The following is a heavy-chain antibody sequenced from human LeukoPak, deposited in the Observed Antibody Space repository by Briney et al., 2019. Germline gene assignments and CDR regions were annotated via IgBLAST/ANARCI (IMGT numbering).Heavy chain of an antibody. CDR3: AKVRGRLRGGDY. J-gene: IGHJ4*02. CDR2: ITSGGST. V-gene: IGHV3-23*01. CDR1: GFTFSSYA. Sequence: GGSLRLSCAASGFTFSSYAMNWVRQAPGKGLEWVSTITSGGSTYYADSVKGRFTISRDNSKNTLYVQMNSLRAEDTAVYYCAKVRGRLRGGDYWGQGTLVTVSS. D-gene: IGHD1-26*01.